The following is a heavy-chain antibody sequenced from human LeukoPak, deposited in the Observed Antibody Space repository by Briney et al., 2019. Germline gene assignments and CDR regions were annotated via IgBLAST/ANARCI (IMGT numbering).Heavy chain of an antibody. Sequence: ASVKVSCKASGVTFSNSGITWVRQAPGQGLEWMGRIIPVLEEAQYAQNFQGKVTITAGKSTSTAYMELHSPTSEDTAVYYCARDQLELGTHWFDPWGQGTLVTASS. CDR2: IIPVLEEA. D-gene: IGHD1-1*01. V-gene: IGHV1-69*04. CDR1: GVTFSNSG. J-gene: IGHJ5*02. CDR3: ARDQLELGTHWFDP.